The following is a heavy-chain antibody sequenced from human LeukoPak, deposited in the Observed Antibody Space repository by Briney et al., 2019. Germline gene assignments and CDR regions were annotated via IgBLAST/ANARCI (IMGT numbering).Heavy chain of an antibody. J-gene: IGHJ4*02. D-gene: IGHD2/OR15-2a*01. CDR1: GGSFSGYY. Sequence: SETLSLTCAVYGGSFSGYYWSWIRQPPGKGLEWIGEINHSGSTNYNPSLKSRVTISVDTSKNQFSLKLSSVTAADTAVYYCASWFGFANSKGTEDYWGQGTLVTVSS. V-gene: IGHV4-34*01. CDR3: ASWFGFANSKGTEDY. CDR2: INHSGST.